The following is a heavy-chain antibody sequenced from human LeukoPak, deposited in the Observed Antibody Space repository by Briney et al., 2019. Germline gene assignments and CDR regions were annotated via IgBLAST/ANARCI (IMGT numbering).Heavy chain of an antibody. D-gene: IGHD3-10*01. CDR1: GYTFTSYY. CDR2: INPSGGST. CDR3: ARDSYGSGSYYNPFDY. J-gene: IGHJ4*02. Sequence: ASVKVSCKASGYTFTSYYMHWVRQAPGQGLEWMGIINPSGGSTSYAQKFQGRVTVTRDTSTSTVYMELSSLRSEDTAVYYCARDSYGSGSYYNPFDYWGRGTLVTVSS. V-gene: IGHV1-46*01.